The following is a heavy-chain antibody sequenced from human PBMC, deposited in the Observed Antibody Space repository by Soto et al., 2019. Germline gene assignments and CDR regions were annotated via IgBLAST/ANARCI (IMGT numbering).Heavy chain of an antibody. V-gene: IGHV4-31*03. D-gene: IGHD5-18*01. CDR2: IYYSGNT. Sequence: SETLSLTCTVSGGSIRSGGYYWSWVRQNPRRGLEWIGNIYYSGNTYYNPSLKSRLTISVDTSKNQFSLNLSSVTAADTAVYYCARDRLMATAGTARHYFGLDVWGQGTTVTVFS. CDR3: ARDRLMATAGTARHYFGLDV. CDR1: GGSIRSGGYY. J-gene: IGHJ6*02.